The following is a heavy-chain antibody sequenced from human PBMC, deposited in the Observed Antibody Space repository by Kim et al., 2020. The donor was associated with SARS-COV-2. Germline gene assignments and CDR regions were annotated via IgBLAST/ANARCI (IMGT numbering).Heavy chain of an antibody. CDR1: GFTFSSFA. CDR3: ARDPWSRLRGLTYSYYGMDV. CDR2: ITYDGSNK. J-gene: IGHJ6*02. Sequence: GESLRLSCAASGFTFSSFAIHWVRQAPGKGLEWVAVITYDGSNKNYADSVKGRFTISRDNSKNTLYLQMNSLRAEDTALYYYARDPWSRLRGLTYSYYGMDVWGQGTTVTVSS. V-gene: IGHV3-30-3*01. D-gene: IGHD3-10*01.